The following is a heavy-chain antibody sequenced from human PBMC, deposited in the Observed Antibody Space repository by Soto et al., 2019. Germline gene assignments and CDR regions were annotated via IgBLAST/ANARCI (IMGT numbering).Heavy chain of an antibody. Sequence: EGQLLESGGGLVQPGGSLRLSCAASGFTFNSYAMNWVRQAPVKGLEWVSVISGSGGSTYYAYSVKGRFTISRDNSKNTLYLQMNSLRAEATAVYYCAKRTVGWYFDLWGRGTLVTVSS. CDR2: ISGSGGST. CDR1: GFTFNSYA. J-gene: IGHJ2*01. CDR3: AKRTVGWYFDL. V-gene: IGHV3-23*01. D-gene: IGHD4-17*01.